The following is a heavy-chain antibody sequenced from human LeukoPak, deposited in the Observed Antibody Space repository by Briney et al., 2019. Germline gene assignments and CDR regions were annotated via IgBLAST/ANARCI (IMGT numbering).Heavy chain of an antibody. J-gene: IGHJ3*02. CDR2: ISAYNGNT. D-gene: IGHD3-22*01. CDR1: GYTFTSYG. CDR3: ARDAVPDSPDAFDI. Sequence: PAASVKVSCKASGYTFTSYGISWVRQAPGQGLEWMGWISAYNGNTNYAQKLQGRVTMTTDTSTSTAYMELRSLRSDDTAVYYCARDAVPDSPDAFDIWGQGTMVTVSS. V-gene: IGHV1-18*01.